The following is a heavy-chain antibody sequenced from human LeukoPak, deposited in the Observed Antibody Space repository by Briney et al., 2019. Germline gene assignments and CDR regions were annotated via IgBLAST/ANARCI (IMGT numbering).Heavy chain of an antibody. Sequence: GSSVRVSSKASGGTFTIYAISWGRQAPGQGGEWMGRIIPILGIANYAQKFQGRVTITADKSTSTAYMELSSVRAEDTGVYYCERDPAPTIFGVVLGGNWFHPWGQGTRVTVSS. V-gene: IGHV1-69*04. J-gene: IGHJ5*02. CDR2: IIPILGIA. CDR1: GGTFTIYA. D-gene: IGHD3-3*01. CDR3: ERDPAPTIFGVVLGGNWFHP.